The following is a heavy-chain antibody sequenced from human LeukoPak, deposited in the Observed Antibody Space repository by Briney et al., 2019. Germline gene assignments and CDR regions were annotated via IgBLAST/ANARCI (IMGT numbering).Heavy chain of an antibody. CDR2: ISGSGGST. CDR3: AKSKCSSWYGVEN. V-gene: IGHV3-23*01. J-gene: IGHJ4*02. CDR1: GFTFSTYA. Sequence: PGGSLRLSCAASGFTFSTYAMSWVRQAPGKGLEWVSGISGSGGSTYYADSVKGRFTISRDTSKNTLYLEMNSLGAEDTALYYCAKSKCSSWYGVENWGQGTLVTVSS. D-gene: IGHD6-13*01.